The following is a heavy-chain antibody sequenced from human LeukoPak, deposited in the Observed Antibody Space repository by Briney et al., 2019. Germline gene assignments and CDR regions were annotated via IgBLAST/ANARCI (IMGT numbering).Heavy chain of an antibody. Sequence: PSETLSLTCAVSGYSISSGDYWGWIRQPPGKGLEWIGSVYYSGSTHYNPSLKSRVTISVGRSRNQFSLRLSSVTAADTAVYYCARNSTVTSPSTGYFDYWGQGTLATVSS. CDR2: VYYSGST. V-gene: IGHV4-38-2*01. J-gene: IGHJ4*02. CDR1: GYSISSGDY. D-gene: IGHD4-17*01. CDR3: ARNSTVTSPSTGYFDY.